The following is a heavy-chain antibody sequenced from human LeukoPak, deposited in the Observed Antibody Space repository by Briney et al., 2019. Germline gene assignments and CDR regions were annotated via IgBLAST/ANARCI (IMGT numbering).Heavy chain of an antibody. D-gene: IGHD6-13*01. Sequence: GGSLRLSCTASGFTFSIYSMNWVRQAPGKGLEWVSYISSGSSTIYYADSVKGRFTISRDNAENSLYLQMNSLRDEDTAVYYCARDVGIRAAGIRWFDPWGQGTLVTVSS. V-gene: IGHV3-48*02. CDR1: GFTFSIYS. CDR3: ARDVGIRAAGIRWFDP. J-gene: IGHJ5*02. CDR2: ISSGSSTI.